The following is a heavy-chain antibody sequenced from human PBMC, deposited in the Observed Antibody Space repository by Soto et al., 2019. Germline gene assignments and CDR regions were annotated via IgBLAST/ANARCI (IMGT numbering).Heavy chain of an antibody. Sequence: GGSLRLSCAASGFTFSSYAMSWVRQAPGKGLEWVSAISGSGGSTYYADSVKGRFTISRDNSKNTLYPQMNSLRAEDTAVYYCANLRRIKGPYLSAFDIWGQGTMVTVS. V-gene: IGHV3-23*01. CDR2: ISGSGGST. CDR3: ANLRRIKGPYLSAFDI. D-gene: IGHD2-15*01. J-gene: IGHJ3*02. CDR1: GFTFSSYA.